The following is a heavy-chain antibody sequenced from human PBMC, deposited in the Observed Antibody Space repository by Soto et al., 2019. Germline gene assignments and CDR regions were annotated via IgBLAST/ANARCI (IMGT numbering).Heavy chain of an antibody. D-gene: IGHD2-15*01. CDR3: TTALPANGMDV. Sequence: GSLRLSCAASGFTCSNAWMSWVRQAPGKGLEWVGRIKSKTDGGTTDYAAPVKGRFTISRDDSKNTLYLQMNSLKTEDTAVYYCTTALPANGMDVWGQGTTVTVSS. CDR1: GFTCSNAW. V-gene: IGHV3-15*01. CDR2: IKSKTDGGTT. J-gene: IGHJ6*02.